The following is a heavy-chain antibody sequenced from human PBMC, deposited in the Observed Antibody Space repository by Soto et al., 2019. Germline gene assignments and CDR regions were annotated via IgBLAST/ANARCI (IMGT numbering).Heavy chain of an antibody. CDR2: IRSKANSYAT. D-gene: IGHD2-21*02. J-gene: IGHJ4*02. Sequence: VQLVESGGGLVQPGGSLKLSCAASGFTFSGSAMHWVRQASGKGLEWVGRIRSKANSYATAYAASVKGRFTISRDDSKNTAYLQMNSLKTEDTAVYYCTSDRGDYGLAGYWGQGTLVTVSS. CDR3: TSDRGDYGLAGY. V-gene: IGHV3-73*02. CDR1: GFTFSGSA.